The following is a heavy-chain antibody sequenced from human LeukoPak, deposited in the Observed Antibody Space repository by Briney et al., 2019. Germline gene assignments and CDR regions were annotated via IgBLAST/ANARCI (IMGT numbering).Heavy chain of an antibody. J-gene: IGHJ6*03. V-gene: IGHV1-18*03. CDR1: GYTFTSYG. Sequence: GASVKVSCKASGYTFTSYGISWVRQAPGQGLEWMGWINLVNGNTKYSQEFQGRVTITRDTSASTAYMELSSLRSDDMAVYYCARGRGTTGSNRDFYYYYYMDIWGNGTTVTVSS. CDR2: INLVNGNT. D-gene: IGHD1-1*01. CDR3: ARGRGTTGSNRDFYYYYYMDI.